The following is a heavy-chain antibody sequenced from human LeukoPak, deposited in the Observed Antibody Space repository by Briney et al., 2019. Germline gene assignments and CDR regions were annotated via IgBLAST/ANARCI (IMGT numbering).Heavy chain of an antibody. CDR3: ARDTGTTGVEYYFDY. D-gene: IGHD1-1*01. J-gene: IGHJ4*02. CDR2: IYYSGST. CDR1: VGSISSYD. Sequence: SETLSLTCTVSVGSISSYDWRWIRQPPWKGREWIAYIYYSGSTNYNPSLKSRVTISVDTSKNQFSLKLSSVTAADTAVYYCARDTGTTGVEYYFDYWGQGTLVTVSS. V-gene: IGHV4-59*01.